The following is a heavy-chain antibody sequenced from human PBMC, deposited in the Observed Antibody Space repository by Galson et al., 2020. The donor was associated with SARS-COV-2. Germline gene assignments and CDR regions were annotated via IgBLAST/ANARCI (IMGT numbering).Heavy chain of an antibody. D-gene: IGHD5-18*01. J-gene: IGHJ4*02. V-gene: IGHV4-39*01. Sequence: SETLSLTCTVSGGPISSSSYYWGWIRQPPGKGLEWIGSIYYSGSTYYNPSLKSRVTISVDTSKNQFSLKLSSVTAADTAVYYCARSERGYSYGSVDYWGQGTLVTVSS. CDR3: ARSERGYSYGSVDY. CDR2: IYYSGST. CDR1: GGPISSSSYY.